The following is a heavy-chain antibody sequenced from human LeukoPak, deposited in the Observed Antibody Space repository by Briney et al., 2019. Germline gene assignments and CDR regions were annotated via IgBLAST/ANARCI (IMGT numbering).Heavy chain of an antibody. CDR3: VKDGHTYYDILTGYPSGYFDY. D-gene: IGHD3-9*01. J-gene: IGHJ4*02. CDR1: GFTFSSYA. V-gene: IGHV3-23*01. CDR2: ISGSGGNT. Sequence: GGSLRLSCAASGFTFSSYAMSWVRQAPGKGLEWISTISGSGGNTYYADSVKGRFTISRDNSKNTLYLQMSSLRAEDTAVYYCVKDGHTYYDILTGYPSGYFDYWGQGTLVTVSS.